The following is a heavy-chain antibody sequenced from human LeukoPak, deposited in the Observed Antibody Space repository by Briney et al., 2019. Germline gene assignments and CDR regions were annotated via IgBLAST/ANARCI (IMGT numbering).Heavy chain of an antibody. D-gene: IGHD2-15*01. CDR3: AKMDSGYCSGGSCYGMDV. V-gene: IGHV3-23*01. J-gene: IGHJ6*02. CDR2: ISGSGGST. Sequence: GGSLRLSCAASGFTFSSYAMNWVRQAPGKGLEWVSAISGSGGSTYYADSVKGRFTISRDNSKNTLYLQMNSLRAEDTAVYYCAKMDSGYCSGGSCYGMDVWGQGTTVTVSS. CDR1: GFTFSSYA.